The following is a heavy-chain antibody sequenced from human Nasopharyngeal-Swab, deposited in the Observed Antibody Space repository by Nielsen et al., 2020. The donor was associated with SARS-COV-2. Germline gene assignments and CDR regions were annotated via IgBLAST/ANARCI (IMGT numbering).Heavy chain of an antibody. CDR2: ITAANGNT. D-gene: IGHD5-24*01. Sequence: ASVEVSCKASGYLLIHQALHWVRQAPGQSFEWMGWITAANGNTEYSQNFHDRLTLTTDASANTAYMDLSGLTSEDTAIYYCVRDDGRSWLLDKWGQGTQVTVSS. CDR1: GYLLIHQA. J-gene: IGHJ4*02. V-gene: IGHV1-3*01. CDR3: VRDDGRSWLLDK.